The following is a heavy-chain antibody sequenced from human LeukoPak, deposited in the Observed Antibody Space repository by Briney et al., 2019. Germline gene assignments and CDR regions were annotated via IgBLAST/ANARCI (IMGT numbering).Heavy chain of an antibody. V-gene: IGHV3-30*07. CDR3: ARISYGETYYFDY. Sequence: VKGRFTISRDNSKNTLYLQMNSLRAEDTAVYYCARISYGETYYFDYWGQGTLVTVSS. J-gene: IGHJ4*02. D-gene: IGHD5-18*01.